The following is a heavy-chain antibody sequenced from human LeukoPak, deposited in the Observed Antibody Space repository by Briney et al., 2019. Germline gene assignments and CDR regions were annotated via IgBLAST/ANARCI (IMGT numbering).Heavy chain of an antibody. D-gene: IGHD2-15*01. J-gene: IGHJ4*02. Sequence: SETLSLTCTVSGGSISSYYWSWIRQPPGKGLEWIGYIYYSGSTNYNPSLKSRVTISVDTSKNQFSLKLSSVTAADTAVYYCARRGRYCSGGSCYRAYFDYWGQGTLVTVSS. CDR3: ARRGRYCSGGSCYRAYFDY. CDR2: IYYSGST. V-gene: IGHV4-59*08. CDR1: GGSISSYY.